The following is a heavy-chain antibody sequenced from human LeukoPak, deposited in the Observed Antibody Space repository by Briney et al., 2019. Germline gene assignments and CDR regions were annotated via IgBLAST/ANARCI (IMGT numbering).Heavy chain of an antibody. J-gene: IGHJ4*02. D-gene: IGHD1-26*01. CDR1: GFDFSAYT. CDR2: VSGVSNFI. V-gene: IGHV3-21*01. CDR3: AKDHWFAVGNPDRDAVYNFDY. Sequence: GGSLRLSCAASGFDFSAYTMAWVRQAPGRGLEWVSSVSGVSNFIYYADSVRGRFTISGDNAKNSLFLQMNSLRVEDTAIYYCAKDHWFAVGNPDRDAVYNFDYWGRGTLVTVSS.